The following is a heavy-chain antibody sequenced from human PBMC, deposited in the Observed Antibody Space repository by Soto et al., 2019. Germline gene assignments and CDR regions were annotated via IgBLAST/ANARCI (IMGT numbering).Heavy chain of an antibody. Sequence: GSLRLSCAASGFTFSSYGMHWVRQAPGKGLEWVAVISYDGSNKYYADSVKGRFTISRDNSKNTLYLQMKSLRAEDTAGYDCAKASVYSSGWYEYYYYGGMDVWGRGTTVKVSS. V-gene: IGHV3-30*18. D-gene: IGHD6-13*01. J-gene: IGHJ6*02. CDR2: ISYDGSNK. CDR3: AKASVYSSGWYEYYYYGGMDV. CDR1: GFTFSSYG.